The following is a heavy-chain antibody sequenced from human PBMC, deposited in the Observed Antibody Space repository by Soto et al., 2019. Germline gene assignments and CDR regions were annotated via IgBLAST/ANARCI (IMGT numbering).Heavy chain of an antibody. Sequence: SVKASCKASGGTFSCYTISWVQQAPGQGLEWMGRIIPILGIANYAQKFQGRVTITADKSTSTAYMELSSLRSEDTAVYYCARSLYCSGGSCYSGTGAFDIWGQGTMVTVSS. CDR2: IIPILGIA. CDR1: GGTFSCYT. CDR3: ARSLYCSGGSCYSGTGAFDI. D-gene: IGHD2-15*01. J-gene: IGHJ3*02. V-gene: IGHV1-69*02.